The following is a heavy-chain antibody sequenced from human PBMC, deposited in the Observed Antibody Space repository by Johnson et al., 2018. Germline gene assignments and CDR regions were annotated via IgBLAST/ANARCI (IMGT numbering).Heavy chain of an antibody. CDR2: ITWNSGDM. D-gene: IGHD5-18*01. V-gene: IGHV3-9*01. CDR3: ARVPPMVNDAFDI. J-gene: IGHJ3*02. Sequence: EVQLVESGGGLVQPGRSLRLSCAASGFTFDDYAMHWVRQAPGKGLEWVSGITWNSGDMGYADSVKGRFIISRDNTKNSLYLQMNSLRAEDTAVYYCARVPPMVNDAFDIWGQGTMVTVSS. CDR1: GFTFDDYA.